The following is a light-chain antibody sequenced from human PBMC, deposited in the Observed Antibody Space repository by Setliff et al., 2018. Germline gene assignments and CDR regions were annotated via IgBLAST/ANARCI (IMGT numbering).Light chain of an antibody. CDR3: CSYAGIYPSLDV. Sequence: QSVLTQPRSVSGSPGQSVAISCTGTSSDVGGYNYVSWYQQHPGKAPKLIIYDVSKRPSGVPDRFSGSKSANTASLTISGLQGEDEADYYCCSYAGIYPSLDVFGGGTKVTVL. J-gene: IGLJ1*01. CDR2: DVS. V-gene: IGLV2-11*01. CDR1: SSDVGGYNY.